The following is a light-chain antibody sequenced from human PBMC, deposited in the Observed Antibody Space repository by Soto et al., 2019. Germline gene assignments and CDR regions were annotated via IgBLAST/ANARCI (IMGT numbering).Light chain of an antibody. V-gene: IGKV3-20*01. J-gene: IGKJ2*01. Sequence: EIVLTQSPGTLSLSPGERATLSCRASQSVSSKFLVWYQQKPGQAPRLLIYGGSSRATGIPDRFSGRGSGTDFTLTISRLEPEDFVVYFCQQYGKSPYTFGQGTKLEIK. CDR3: QQYGKSPYT. CDR1: QSVSSKF. CDR2: GGS.